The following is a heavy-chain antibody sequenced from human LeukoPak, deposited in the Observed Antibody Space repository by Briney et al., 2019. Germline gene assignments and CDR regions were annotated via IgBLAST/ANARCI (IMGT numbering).Heavy chain of an antibody. J-gene: IGHJ4*02. CDR1: GFSFDAYT. Sequence: GGSLRLSCAASGFSFDAYTMHWVRKAPGKGLEYVSAISSNGGSTYYANSVRGRFTISRDNSKNTLFVQMGSLRAEDMAVYYCARVPRGIVVGAYFDCWGQGTLVTVSS. D-gene: IGHD2-21*01. V-gene: IGHV3-64*01. CDR2: ISSNGGST. CDR3: ARVPRGIVVGAYFDC.